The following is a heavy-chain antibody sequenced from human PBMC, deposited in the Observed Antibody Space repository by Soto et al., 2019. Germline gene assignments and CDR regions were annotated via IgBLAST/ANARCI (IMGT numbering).Heavy chain of an antibody. CDR1: GGSISSYY. V-gene: IGHV4-59*08. J-gene: IGHJ6*03. Sequence: SETLSLTCTVSGGSISSYYWSWIRQPPGKGLEWIGYIYYSGSTNYNPSLKSRVTISVDTSKNQFSLKLSSVTAADTAVYYCARQNFGVVITPYYYYYMDVWDKGTTVTVSS. D-gene: IGHD3-3*01. CDR3: ARQNFGVVITPYYYYYMDV. CDR2: IYYSGST.